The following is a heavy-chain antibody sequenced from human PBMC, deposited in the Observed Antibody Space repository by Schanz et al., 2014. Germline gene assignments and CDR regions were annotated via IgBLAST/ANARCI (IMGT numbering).Heavy chain of an antibody. J-gene: IGHJ4*02. V-gene: IGHV3-30*03. CDR2: ISYDGRHK. CDR3: ARVLGGDEGLDQ. Sequence: QVQLVESGGGVVQPGRSLRLSCAASGFTFSSYGMHWVRQAPGKGLEWVAIISYDGRHKNYAASVRGRFTISRDNSKNTLYLQMNSLRAEDTAVYYCARVLGGDEGLDQWGQGTLVTVSS. D-gene: IGHD4-17*01. CDR1: GFTFSSYG.